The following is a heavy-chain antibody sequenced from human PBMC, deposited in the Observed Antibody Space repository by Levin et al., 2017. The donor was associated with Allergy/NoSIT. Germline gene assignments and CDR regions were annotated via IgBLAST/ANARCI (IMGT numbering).Heavy chain of an antibody. J-gene: IGHJ4*02. Sequence: SETLSLTCKVSGGSISSGSYYWSWIRQPAAQGLEWIGRIYSSGSANYNPSLKSRVTISVDTSKNQFSLKLSSVTAADAAVYYCERAEEGSEHWGQGTLVTVSS. V-gene: IGHV4-61*02. CDR1: GGSISSGSYY. CDR3: ERAEEGSEH. D-gene: IGHD3-10*01. CDR2: IYSSGSA.